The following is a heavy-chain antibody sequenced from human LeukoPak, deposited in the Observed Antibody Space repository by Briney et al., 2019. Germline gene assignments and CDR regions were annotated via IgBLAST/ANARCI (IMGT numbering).Heavy chain of an antibody. Sequence: GGSLRLSCEGSAFTFSAYGMHWVRQAPGKGLEWVAAISYDGGNKYYADSVTGRFTVSRDNSKNTLSLQMNSLTAEDTAVYYCAKDRRNCFYCFDYWCQGTLVTVSS. V-gene: IGHV3-30*18. D-gene: IGHD1-20*01. CDR3: AKDRRNCFYCFDY. CDR1: AFTFSAYG. J-gene: IGHJ4*02. CDR2: ISYDGGNK.